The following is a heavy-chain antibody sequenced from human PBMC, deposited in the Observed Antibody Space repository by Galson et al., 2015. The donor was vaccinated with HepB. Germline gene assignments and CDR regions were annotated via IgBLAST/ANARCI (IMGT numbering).Heavy chain of an antibody. D-gene: IGHD2-15*01. CDR1: GYTFTSYG. CDR2: ISAYNGNT. Sequence: QSGAEVKKPGASVKVSCKASGYTFTSYGISWVRQAPGQGLEWMGWISAYNGNTNYAQKLQGRVTMTTNTPTSTAYMELRSLRSDDTAVYYCARGPGLYCSGGSCYSILGFAFDIWGQGTMVTVSS. CDR3: ARGPGLYCSGGSCYSILGFAFDI. V-gene: IGHV1-18*01. J-gene: IGHJ3*02.